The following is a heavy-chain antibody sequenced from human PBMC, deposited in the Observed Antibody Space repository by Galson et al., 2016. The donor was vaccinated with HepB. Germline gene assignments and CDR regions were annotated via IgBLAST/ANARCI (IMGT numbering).Heavy chain of an antibody. D-gene: IGHD3-16*01. CDR1: GFTVSSYG. V-gene: IGHV3-33*01. CDR3: ARDSVGFSLLFGVIPGGY. Sequence: SLRLSCAASGFTVSSYGMHWVRQAPGKGLEWVAVIWYDGSNKYYADSVKGRFTISRDNSKNTLYLQMNSLRAEDTAVYYCARDSVGFSLLFGVIPGGYWGQGTLVTVSS. J-gene: IGHJ4*02. CDR2: IWYDGSNK.